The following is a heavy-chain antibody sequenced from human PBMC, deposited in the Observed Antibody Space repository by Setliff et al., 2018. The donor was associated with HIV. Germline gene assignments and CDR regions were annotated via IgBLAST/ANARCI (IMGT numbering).Heavy chain of an antibody. V-gene: IGHV4-34*01. CDR3: ARAVCPSLNCYSFFNY. Sequence: SETLSLTCGVDDGSFSGYSWSWIRQRPGKGLEWIGEVSRGGSTTYNPSLTGRVSVSVDTSKSQFSLNLTNVTAADAAVYYCARAVCPSLNCYSFFNYWGHGSLVTV. D-gene: IGHD2-15*01. CDR2: VSRGGST. CDR1: DGSFSGYS. J-gene: IGHJ4*01.